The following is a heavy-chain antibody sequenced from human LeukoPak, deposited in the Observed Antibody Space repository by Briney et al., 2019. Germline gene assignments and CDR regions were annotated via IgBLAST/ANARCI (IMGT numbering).Heavy chain of an antibody. D-gene: IGHD3-22*01. CDR2: IHSDGSST. V-gene: IGHV3-74*01. J-gene: IGHJ4*02. CDR1: GFTFSSYW. CDR3: ARSGCPYYFDY. Sequence: GGSLRLSCAASGFTFSSYWMHWVRQAPGKGLVWVSRIHSDGSSTSYADSVRGRFTISRDDAKSTLYLQMNSLRAEDTAVYHCARSGCPYYFDYWGQGTLVTVSS.